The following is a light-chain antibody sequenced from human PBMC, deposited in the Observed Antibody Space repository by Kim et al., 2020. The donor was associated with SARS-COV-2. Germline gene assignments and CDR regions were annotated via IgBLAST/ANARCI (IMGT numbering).Light chain of an antibody. J-gene: IGKJ4*01. Sequence: APINYKSSRSFLYSINNLECLAWSPQKPGQPPQLLIYWASTRQSGVPDRFSGSGSGTDFTLTISSLQAEDVAVYYCQQYYSDYPTFGGGTKVDIK. CDR3: QQYYSDYPT. CDR2: WAS. V-gene: IGKV4-1*01. CDR1: RSFLYSINNLEC.